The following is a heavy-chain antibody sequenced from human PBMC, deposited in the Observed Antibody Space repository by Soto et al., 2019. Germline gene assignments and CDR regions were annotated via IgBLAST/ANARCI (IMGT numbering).Heavy chain of an antibody. D-gene: IGHD3-3*01. Sequence: PSETLSLTCAVYGGSFSGYYWSWIRQPPGKGLEWIGEINHSGSTNYNPSLKSRVTISVDTSKNQFSLKLSSVTAADTAVYYCARGRYYDFWSGYFEGGWFDPWGQGTLVTVSS. J-gene: IGHJ5*02. CDR3: ARGRYYDFWSGYFEGGWFDP. CDR2: INHSGST. V-gene: IGHV4-34*01. CDR1: GGSFSGYY.